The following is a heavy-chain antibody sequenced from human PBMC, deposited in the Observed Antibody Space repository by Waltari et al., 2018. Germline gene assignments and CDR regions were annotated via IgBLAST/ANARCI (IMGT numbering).Heavy chain of an antibody. CDR3: ARPFKLVVVPAAIIRSPHYGMDV. Sequence: QLQLQEWGPGLVKPSETLSLTCTVSGGSISSSSYYWGWIRPPPGKGPEWVGGNYYDGITYYNPSLKSRVTISVNTCKNQFSLKLSSVTAANTAFYYCARPFKLVVVPAAIIRSPHYGMDVWGQGTTVTVSS. D-gene: IGHD2-2*01. CDR1: GGSISSSSYY. J-gene: IGHJ6*02. CDR2: NYYDGIT. V-gene: IGHV4-39*01.